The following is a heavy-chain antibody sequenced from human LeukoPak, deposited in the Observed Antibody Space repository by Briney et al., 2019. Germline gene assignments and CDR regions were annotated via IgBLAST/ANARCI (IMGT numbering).Heavy chain of an antibody. CDR2: IKQDGSEK. V-gene: IGHV3-7*01. CDR3: ARVQVSYGKAFDI. Sequence: GGSLRLSCAASGFTFSSYWMSWVRQAPGKGLEWVANIKQDGSEKYYVDSVKVRFTISRDNAKNSLYLQMNSLRAEDTAVYYCARVQVSYGKAFDIWGQGTMVTVSS. CDR1: GFTFSSYW. J-gene: IGHJ3*02. D-gene: IGHD3-10*01.